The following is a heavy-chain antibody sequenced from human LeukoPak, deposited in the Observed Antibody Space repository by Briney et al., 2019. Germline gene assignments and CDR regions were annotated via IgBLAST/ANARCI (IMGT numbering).Heavy chain of an antibody. CDR1: GGSISSGDYY. CDR2: IYYSGST. J-gene: IGHJ2*01. Sequence: PSETLSLTCTVSGGSISSGDYYWSWIRQPPGKGLGWIGYIYYSGSTHYNPSLKSRVTISVDTSKNQFSLKLSSVTAADTAVYYCARPTWALYWYFDLWGRGTLVTVSS. CDR3: ARPTWALYWYFDL. D-gene: IGHD1-26*01. V-gene: IGHV4-30-4*01.